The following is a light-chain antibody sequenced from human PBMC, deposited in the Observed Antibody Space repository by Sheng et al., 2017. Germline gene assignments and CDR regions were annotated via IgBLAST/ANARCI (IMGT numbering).Light chain of an antibody. Sequence: IVLTQSPLFLPVTPGEAASISCRSSQSLLNTNGYHFLDWYLQKPGQSPQLLIYFGSRRASGVPDRFSGSGSGTDFTLKIDRVEAEDVGVYYCMQGTHWPPWTFGQGTKVDIK. V-gene: IGKV2-28*01. J-gene: IGKJ1*01. CDR1: QSLLNTNGYHF. CDR3: MQGTHWPPWT. CDR2: FGS.